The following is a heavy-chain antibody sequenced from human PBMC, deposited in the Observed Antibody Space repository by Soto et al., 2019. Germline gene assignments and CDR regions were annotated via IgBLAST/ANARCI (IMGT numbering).Heavy chain of an antibody. CDR3: AXXXXXVTWWFDP. CDR1: GFSLTTSGVG. V-gene: IGHV2-5*02. CDR2: IYWDDDK. Sequence: QITLKESGPTLVKPTQTLTLTCTFSGFSLTTSGVGVGWIRQPPGKALEWLALIYWDDDKRYSPSLKSRLTXXXXXSXXXXXLXXXXXXXXXXXTYFCAXXXXXVTWWFDPWGQGTLVTVSS. J-gene: IGHJ5*02. D-gene: IGHD4-17*01.